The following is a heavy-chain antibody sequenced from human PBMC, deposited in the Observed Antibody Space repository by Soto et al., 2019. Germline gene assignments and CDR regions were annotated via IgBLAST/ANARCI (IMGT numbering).Heavy chain of an antibody. V-gene: IGHV1-8*01. J-gene: IGHJ4*02. D-gene: IGHD3-10*01. Sequence: ASVKVSCKASGYTFTSYDINWVRQATGQGLEWMGWMNPNSGNTGYAQKLQGRVTMTRNTSISTAYMELSSLRSEDTAVYYCARGHYYGSGIDYWGQGTLVTVSS. CDR1: GYTFTSYD. CDR2: MNPNSGNT. CDR3: ARGHYYGSGIDY.